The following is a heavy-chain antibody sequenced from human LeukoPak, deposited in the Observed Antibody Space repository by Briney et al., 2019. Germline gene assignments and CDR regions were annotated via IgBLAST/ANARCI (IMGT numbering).Heavy chain of an antibody. J-gene: IGHJ4*02. CDR2: IYWDGDK. Sequence: SGPTLVNPTQTLTLTCTFSGSSLSTSGVAVGWIRQPPGKALEWLALIYWDGDKRYNSSLKSRLTVTKDTSKNQVVLTMTSMDPVDTATYYCAHSKTGLLILYYFDYWGQGTLVTVSS. D-gene: IGHD2-15*01. CDR3: AHSKTGLLILYYFDY. V-gene: IGHV2-5*02. CDR1: GSSLSTSGVA.